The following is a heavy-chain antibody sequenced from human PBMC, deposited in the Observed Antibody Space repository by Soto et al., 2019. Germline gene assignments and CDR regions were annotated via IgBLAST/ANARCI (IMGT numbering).Heavy chain of an antibody. CDR1: GFTFSDYY. D-gene: IGHD4-17*01. CDR2: ISSSGSTI. J-gene: IGHJ3*02. Sequence: WGSLRLSCAASGFTFSDYYMNWIRQAPGKGLEWVSYISSSGSTIYYAYSVKGRFTISRDNAKNSLYLQMNSLRAEDTAVYYCARDRSHYGGNLDAFDIWGQGTMVTVSS. V-gene: IGHV3-11*01. CDR3: ARDRSHYGGNLDAFDI.